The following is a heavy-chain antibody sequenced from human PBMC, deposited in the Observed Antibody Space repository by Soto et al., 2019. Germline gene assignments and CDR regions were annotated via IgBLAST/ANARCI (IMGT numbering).Heavy chain of an antibody. CDR2: IRSKANRYAT. CDR3: MSRFEEVIVM. Sequence: PSLPCAASGRTFRGSAMQWVRQASGKGLEWVGRIRSKANRYATAYAASVNGRFTIPRDDSKNTAYLQMNSLKTEDTSVYYCMSRFEEVIVMWGQGTLVTVSS. V-gene: IGHV3-73*01. CDR1: GRTFRGSA. D-gene: IGHD3-3*01. J-gene: IGHJ4*02.